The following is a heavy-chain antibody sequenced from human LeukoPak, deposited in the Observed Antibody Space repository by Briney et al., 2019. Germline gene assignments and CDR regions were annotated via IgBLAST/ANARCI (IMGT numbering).Heavy chain of an antibody. CDR3: ARVLHAPYLIDS. Sequence: PSETLSLTCTVSDSPITSTYYWAWFRPPPGKGLEWIATVFRLQTVRTFNNPSLGSRVTMSLDPSHNQFSLNLTSVTAADTALYFCARVLHAPYLIDSWGQGTLVTVSS. J-gene: IGHJ4*02. V-gene: IGHV4-38-2*02. CDR2: VFRLQTVRT. CDR1: DSPITSTYY. D-gene: IGHD2-8*01.